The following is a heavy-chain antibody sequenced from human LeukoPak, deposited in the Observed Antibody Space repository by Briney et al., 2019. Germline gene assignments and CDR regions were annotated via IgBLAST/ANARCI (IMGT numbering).Heavy chain of an antibody. D-gene: IGHD2-2*01. CDR3: ARGGPAAFGN. V-gene: IGHV4-59*01. Sequence: SETLSLTCTVSVDSISSYYWSWIRQPPGRGLEWIGYISYSGSTNYNPSLKSRVPISVDTSKNQFSLKLSSVTAADTAVYYCARGGPAAFGNWGQGTLVTVSS. CDR1: VDSISSYY. CDR2: ISYSGST. J-gene: IGHJ4*02.